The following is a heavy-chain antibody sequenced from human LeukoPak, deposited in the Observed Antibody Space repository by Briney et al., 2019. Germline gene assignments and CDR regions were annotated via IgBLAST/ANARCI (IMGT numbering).Heavy chain of an antibody. J-gene: IGHJ4*02. D-gene: IGHD3-16*01. CDR2: IQSDGSNK. Sequence: GGSLRLSCAASGFTFSSYGMHWARQAPGKGLEWVAFIQSDGSNKYYADSVKGRFTISRDNSKNTLFLQMNSPRLEDTATYFCARDLIHWGQGTLVTVSS. CDR1: GFTFSSYG. CDR3: ARDLIH. V-gene: IGHV3-30*02.